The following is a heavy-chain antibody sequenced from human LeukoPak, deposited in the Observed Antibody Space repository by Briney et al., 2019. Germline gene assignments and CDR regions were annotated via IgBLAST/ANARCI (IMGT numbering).Heavy chain of an antibody. CDR1: GFTFSSYA. CDR3: AKGRFIVVVPAVPLDY. Sequence: GGPLRLSCAASGFTFSSYAMSWVRQAPGKGLEWVSATSGSGNSTYYADSVKGRFTISRDNFKNTLYLQMNSLRAEDTAVYYCAKGRFIVVVPAVPLDYWGQGTLVTVSS. CDR2: TSGSGNST. J-gene: IGHJ4*02. D-gene: IGHD2-2*01. V-gene: IGHV3-23*01.